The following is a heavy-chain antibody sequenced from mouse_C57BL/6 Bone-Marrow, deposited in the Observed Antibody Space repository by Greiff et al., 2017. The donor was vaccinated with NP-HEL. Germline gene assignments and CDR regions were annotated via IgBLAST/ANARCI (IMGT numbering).Heavy chain of an antibody. D-gene: IGHD1-2*01. Sequence: EVMLVESGGGLVQPGGSLKLSCAASGFTFSDYYMYWVRQTPEKRLEWVAYISNGGGSTYYPDTVKGRFTISRDNAKNTLYLQMSRLKSEDTAMYYCARKALLRYWYFDVWGTGTTVTVSS. J-gene: IGHJ1*03. CDR1: GFTFSDYY. CDR3: ARKALLRYWYFDV. CDR2: ISNGGGST. V-gene: IGHV5-12*01.